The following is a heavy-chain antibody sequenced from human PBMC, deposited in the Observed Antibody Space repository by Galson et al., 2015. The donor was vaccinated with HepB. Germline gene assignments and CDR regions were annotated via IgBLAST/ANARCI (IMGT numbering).Heavy chain of an antibody. V-gene: IGHV3-33*01. Sequence: SLRLSCAASGFSFSSYGMHWVRQAPGKGLEWVAVIGYDGSNKYYADSVKGRFTISRDNSWNTLYLQMNTLRVDDTAVYYCARDRLRILGPDHWGQGTLVAVSS. CDR2: IGYDGSNK. J-gene: IGHJ4*02. D-gene: IGHD3-16*01. CDR3: ARDRLRILGPDH. CDR1: GFSFSSYG.